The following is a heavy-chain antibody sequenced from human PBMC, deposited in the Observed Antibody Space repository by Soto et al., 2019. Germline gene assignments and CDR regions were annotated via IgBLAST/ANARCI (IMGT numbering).Heavy chain of an antibody. Sequence: SETLSLTCAVYGGSFSGYYWSWIRQPPGKGLEWIGEINHSGSTNYNPSLKSRVTISVDTSKNQFSLKLSSVTAADTAVYYCARGPVRPQSGGYDYWGQGTLVTASS. CDR2: INHSGST. V-gene: IGHV4-34*01. CDR1: GGSFSGYY. D-gene: IGHD6-19*01. CDR3: ARGPVRPQSGGYDY. J-gene: IGHJ4*02.